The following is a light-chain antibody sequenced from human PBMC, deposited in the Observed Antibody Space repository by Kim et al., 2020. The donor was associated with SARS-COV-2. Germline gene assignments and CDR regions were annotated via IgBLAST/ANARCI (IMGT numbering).Light chain of an antibody. CDR1: SNDIGTYSY. CDR2: SVT. Sequence: QSALTQPASVSGSPGQSITISCTGTSNDIGTYSYVSWYQQHPAKAPKLIIYSVTKRPSGVSDRFSGSKSGNTASLTISGLQADDEANYYCSSYSSSVFYYVFGTGTKVTVL. CDR3: SSYSSSVFYYV. V-gene: IGLV2-14*03. J-gene: IGLJ1*01.